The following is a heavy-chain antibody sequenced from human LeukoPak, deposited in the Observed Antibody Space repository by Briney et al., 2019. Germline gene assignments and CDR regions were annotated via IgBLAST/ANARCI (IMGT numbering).Heavy chain of an antibody. CDR2: FDTEDGET. D-gene: IGHD6-19*01. CDR1: GYTLTELS. J-gene: IGHJ4*02. CDR3: ATIVAVAGRVGY. V-gene: IGHV1-24*01. Sequence: ASVKVSCKVSGYTLTELSMHWVRQAPGKGREWMGGFDTEDGETIYAQKFQGRVTITEDTSTDTAYMEMSSLRSEDTAVYYCATIVAVAGRVGYWGQGTLVTVSS.